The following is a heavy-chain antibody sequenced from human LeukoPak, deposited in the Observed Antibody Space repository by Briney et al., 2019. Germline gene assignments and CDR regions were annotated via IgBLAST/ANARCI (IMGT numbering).Heavy chain of an antibody. V-gene: IGHV4-61*02. J-gene: IGHJ2*01. D-gene: IGHD5-18*01. CDR2: IYTTRST. CDR1: GGSISSRTYY. CDR3: ARLTAWGYIYWYFDL. Sequence: SETLSVTCTDPGGSISSRTYYSSWIRQPAGKGLEWIVRIYTTRSTDYNPSLKSRLTMSVDTSRNQFSLNLISVTAADTALYYCARLTAWGYIYWYFDLWGRGTLVTVPS.